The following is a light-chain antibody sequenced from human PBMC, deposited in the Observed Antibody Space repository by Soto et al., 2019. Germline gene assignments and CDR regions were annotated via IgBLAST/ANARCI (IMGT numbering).Light chain of an antibody. V-gene: IGKV3-15*01. Sequence: TQSPATLSVSPVEGATLSCRASQSISSDLAWYQQKPGQAPRLLIYHASTRATGIPARFSGSGSGTDFTLTIIRLEPEDFAVYYCQQYDISPWTFGQGTKVDIK. J-gene: IGKJ1*01. CDR1: QSISSD. CDR2: HAS. CDR3: QQYDISPWT.